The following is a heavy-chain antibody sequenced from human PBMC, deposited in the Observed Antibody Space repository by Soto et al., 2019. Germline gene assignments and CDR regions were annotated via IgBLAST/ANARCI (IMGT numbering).Heavy chain of an antibody. J-gene: IGHJ5*02. CDR3: ARHYVSDCSSTSCSYNWFDP. Sequence: SVKVSCKASGGTFSSYSISWVRQAPGQGLEWMGGIIPIFGTANYAQKFQGRVTITADESTSTAYMELSSLRSEDTAVYYCARHYVSDCSSTSCSYNWFDPWGQGTLVTVSS. D-gene: IGHD2-2*01. V-gene: IGHV1-69*13. CDR2: IIPIFGTA. CDR1: GGTFSSYS.